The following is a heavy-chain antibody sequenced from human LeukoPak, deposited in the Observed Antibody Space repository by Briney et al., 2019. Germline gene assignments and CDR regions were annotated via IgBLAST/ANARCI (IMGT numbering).Heavy chain of an antibody. CDR2: VLDNVRA. CDR1: GGSISSHY. V-gene: IGHV4-59*11. J-gene: IGHJ4*02. D-gene: IGHD5-18*01. Sequence: SETLSLTCTVSGGSISSHYWSWVRQPPGKGLEWIGYVLDNVRAKDNPSLNSRFTLSADTSKNQFSLRLTSVTAADTAVYYCATIKRGNIFGFFDFWGQGILVTVSS. CDR3: ATIKRGNIFGFFDF.